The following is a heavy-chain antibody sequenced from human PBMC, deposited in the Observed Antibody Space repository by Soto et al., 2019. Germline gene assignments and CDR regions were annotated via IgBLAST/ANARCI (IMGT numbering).Heavy chain of an antibody. V-gene: IGHV1-69*01. Sequence: QVQLVQSGAEVKKPGSSVKVSCSASGDTFSSYGISWVRQAPGQGLEWLGGIIPVFAITNYAQKFQGRITFTSDDSSSTTYMDLSSLSSEDTAVYYCARAKFLFESDGSSFTTPFDHWGQGTPVTVSS. J-gene: IGHJ4*02. D-gene: IGHD1-1*01. CDR1: GDTFSSYG. CDR3: ARAKFLFESDGSSFTTPFDH. CDR2: IIPVFAIT.